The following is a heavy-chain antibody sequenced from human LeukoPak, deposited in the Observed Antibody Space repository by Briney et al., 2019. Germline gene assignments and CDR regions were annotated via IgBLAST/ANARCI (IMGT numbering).Heavy chain of an antibody. CDR2: INGRGDNT. D-gene: IGHD2-21*01. CDR3: AKDRVAPGFNWFDP. CDR1: GVIISSYA. J-gene: IGHJ5*02. V-gene: IGHV3-23*01. Sequence: GGSLRLSCAASGVIISSYAMSWVRQAPGKGLEWVSAINGRGDNTYYADFVKGRFTISRDNSKSTVYLQMNSLRTEDTAVYYCAKDRVAPGFNWFDPWGQGTLVTVSS.